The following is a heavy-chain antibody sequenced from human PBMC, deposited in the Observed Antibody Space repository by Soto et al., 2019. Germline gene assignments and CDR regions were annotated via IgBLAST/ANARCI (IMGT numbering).Heavy chain of an antibody. V-gene: IGHV4-4*02. Sequence: NPSETLSLTCAVSGGSISSSNWWSWVRQPPGKGLEWIGYIYNSATTNYNPSLKSRVTISLDTSKNQFSLQLTSVTATDTAVYYCARLRVSGDREFDSWGQGTLVTVSS. D-gene: IGHD4-17*01. CDR3: ARLRVSGDREFDS. CDR2: IYNSATT. CDR1: GGSISSSNW. J-gene: IGHJ4*02.